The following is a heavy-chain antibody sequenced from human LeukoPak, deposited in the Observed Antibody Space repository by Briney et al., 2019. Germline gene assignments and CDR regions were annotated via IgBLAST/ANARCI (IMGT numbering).Heavy chain of an antibody. J-gene: IGHJ4*02. CDR1: GDSIRSDSYY. V-gene: IGHV4-39*07. CDR2: VNYRGNT. CDR3: ASLTSYYFDY. Sequence: PSETLSLTCTVSGDSIRSDSYYWGWIRQPPGRGLEWIGSVNYRGNTYYNPSLKGRVTISVDTSKNQFSLKLSPVTAADTAVYYCASLTSYYFDYWGQGALVTVPS.